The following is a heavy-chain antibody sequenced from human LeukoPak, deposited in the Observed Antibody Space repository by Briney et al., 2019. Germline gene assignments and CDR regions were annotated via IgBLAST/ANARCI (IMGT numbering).Heavy chain of an antibody. D-gene: IGHD5-24*01. Sequence: PGGSLRLSCAASGFNFNIHSMNWVRQTPRKGLEWVSSISSDCSNIYYADSVKGRFTISRDNASNSLFLQMNSLRPEDTAVYYCERSDRWLPPADWGQGTLVTVSS. CDR2: ISSDCSNI. CDR3: ERSDRWLPPAD. J-gene: IGHJ4*02. CDR1: GFNFNIHS. V-gene: IGHV3-21*01.